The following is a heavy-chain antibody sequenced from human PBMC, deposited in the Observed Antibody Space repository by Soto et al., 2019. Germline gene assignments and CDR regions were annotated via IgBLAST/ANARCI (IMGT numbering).Heavy chain of an antibody. D-gene: IGHD3-10*01. Sequence: GEALKISCQCSGYEFTTKLIVLGRQMPGEGLEWVGRVAPLDSYTDYNPSCRGNVIISVDSSVSTVYLEWSSLKASDSETYYCVRHYSTTVDARGQLDHWGQGTTVTVSS. J-gene: IGHJ4*02. CDR2: VAPLDSYT. CDR1: GYEFTTKL. V-gene: IGHV5-10-1*01. CDR3: VRHYSTTVDARGQLDH.